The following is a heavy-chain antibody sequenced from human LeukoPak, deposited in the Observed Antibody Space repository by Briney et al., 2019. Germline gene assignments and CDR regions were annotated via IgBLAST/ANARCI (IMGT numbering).Heavy chain of an antibody. CDR3: AKDAMVRGAGY. D-gene: IGHD3-10*01. CDR1: GFTFSSNA. V-gene: IGHV3-23*01. J-gene: IGHJ4*02. CDR2: ISGSGADT. Sequence: GGSLRLSCAASGFTFSSNAMSWVRQAPGKGLECVSSISGSGADTYYADSVTGRFTISRDNSKNTLYLQMNSLRAEDTAVYYCAKDAMVRGAGYWGQGTLVTVSS.